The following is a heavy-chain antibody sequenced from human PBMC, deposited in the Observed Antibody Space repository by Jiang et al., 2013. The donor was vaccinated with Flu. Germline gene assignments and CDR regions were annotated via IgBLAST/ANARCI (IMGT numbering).Heavy chain of an antibody. Sequence: KPTQTLTLTCAFSGFSLTTSGVGVGWIRQPPGKALEWLAVIFWNDDKRYSPSLKSRLTITKDTSKNQVVLTMTNMDPVDTATYYCAHSYYGDYANWIDPWGQGTLVTVSS. J-gene: IGHJ5*02. CDR1: GFSLTTSGVG. D-gene: IGHD4-17*01. CDR2: IFWNDDK. CDR3: AHSYYGDYANWIDP. V-gene: IGHV2-5*01.